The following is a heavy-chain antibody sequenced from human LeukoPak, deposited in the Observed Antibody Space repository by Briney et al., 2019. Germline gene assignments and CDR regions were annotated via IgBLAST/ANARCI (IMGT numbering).Heavy chain of an antibody. CDR2: VHLDGRT. Sequence: PSETLSLTCDVSGGSVTSTNWWTWFRQPPGKGLEWIGEVHLDGRTNYKPSLKSRLVMSADLPENHISLKLPSVTAADTAVYYRAREGGFYRPLDYSGQGTLVTVSS. CDR3: AREGGFYRPLDY. CDR1: GGSVTSTNW. J-gene: IGHJ4*02. D-gene: IGHD6-25*01. V-gene: IGHV4-4*02.